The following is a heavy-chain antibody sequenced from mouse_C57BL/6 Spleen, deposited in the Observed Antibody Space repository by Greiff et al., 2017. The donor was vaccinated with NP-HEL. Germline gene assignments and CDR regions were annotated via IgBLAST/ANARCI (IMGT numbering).Heavy chain of an antibody. CDR1: GYTFTSYW. D-gene: IGHD2-1*01. V-gene: IGHV1-69*01. Sequence: QVQLQQPGAELVMPGASVKLSCKASGYTFTSYWMHWVKQRPGQGLEWIGEIDPSDSYTNYNQKFKGKSTLTVDKSSSTAYMQLSSLTSEDSAVYYCARRCLYYGNLLDWYFDVWGTGTTVTVSS. CDR3: ARRCLYYGNLLDWYFDV. J-gene: IGHJ1*03. CDR2: IDPSDSYT.